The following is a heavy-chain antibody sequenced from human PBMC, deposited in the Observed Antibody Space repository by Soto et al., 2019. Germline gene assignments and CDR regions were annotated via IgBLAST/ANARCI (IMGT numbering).Heavy chain of an antibody. CDR2: ISNDGSYT. CDR1: GFTFSSHW. CDR3: TRPHREDALDS. Sequence: EVQLVESGGGLVQPGGSLSLSCEASGFTFSSHWMHWLRQAPGKGLMWVSRISNDGSYTSYADSVKGRFTISRDNAKNTLSLQMNSLRAEDTAVYYRTRPHREDALDSLGEGTMVSVSS. J-gene: IGHJ3*02. D-gene: IGHD1-26*01. V-gene: IGHV3-74*01.